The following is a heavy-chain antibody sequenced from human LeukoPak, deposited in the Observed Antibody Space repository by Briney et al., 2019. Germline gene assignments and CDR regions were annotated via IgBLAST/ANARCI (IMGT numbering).Heavy chain of an antibody. CDR3: VRDRGGAYSGDNLFDP. J-gene: IGHJ5*02. CDR2: IIGSGSTT. Sequence: TGGSLRLSCAASGFTFSSYAMSWVRQAPGKGLEWLSYIIGSGSTTQYADSVRDRFTISRDNDKNAVYLQMNSLRADDTAIYYCVRDRGGAYSGDNLFDPWGQGTLVTVSS. CDR1: GFTFSSYA. D-gene: IGHD2-21*01. V-gene: IGHV3-48*03.